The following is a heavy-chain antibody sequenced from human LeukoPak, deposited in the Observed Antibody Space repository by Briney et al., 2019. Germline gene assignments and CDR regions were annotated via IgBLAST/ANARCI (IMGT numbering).Heavy chain of an antibody. CDR2: IIPIFGTA. D-gene: IGHD3-10*01. J-gene: IGHJ6*04. Sequence: GASVKVSCKASGGAFSSYAISWVRQAPGQGLEWMGGIIPIFGTANYAQKLQGRVTITADKSTSTAYMELSSLRSEDTAVYYCARDRSPLWFGELETPYYYYGMDVWGKGTTVTVSS. CDR1: GGAFSSYA. CDR3: ARDRSPLWFGELETPYYYYGMDV. V-gene: IGHV1-69*06.